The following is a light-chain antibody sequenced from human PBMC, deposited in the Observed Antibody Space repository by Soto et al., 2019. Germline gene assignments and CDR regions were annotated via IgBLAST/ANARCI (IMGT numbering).Light chain of an antibody. V-gene: IGLV2-14*01. J-gene: IGLJ3*02. CDR3: SSYTSSSTRV. CDR1: SSDVGGYNY. Sequence: QSALTQPASVSGSPGQSINISCTGTSSDVGGYNYVSWYQQHPGKAPKLMIYEVSNRPSGVSNRFSGSKSGNTASLTISGLQAEDEDDYYCSSYTSSSTRVFGGGTKLTVL. CDR2: EVS.